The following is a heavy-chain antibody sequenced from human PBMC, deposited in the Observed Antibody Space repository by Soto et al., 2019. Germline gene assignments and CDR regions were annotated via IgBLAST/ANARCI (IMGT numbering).Heavy chain of an antibody. CDR3: AKPLYDFWSGPDAFDI. CDR2: ISGSGGST. CDR1: GFTFSSYA. J-gene: IGHJ3*02. D-gene: IGHD3-3*01. Sequence: GALRLSCAASGFTFSSYAMSWVRQAPGKGLEWVSAISGSGGSTSYADSVKGRFTISRDNSKNTLYLQMNSLRAEDTAVYYCAKPLYDFWSGPDAFDIWGQGTMVTVSS. V-gene: IGHV3-23*01.